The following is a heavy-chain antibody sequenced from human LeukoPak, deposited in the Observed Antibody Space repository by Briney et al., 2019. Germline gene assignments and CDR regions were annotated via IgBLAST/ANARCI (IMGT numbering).Heavy chain of an antibody. CDR1: GGSISSYY. D-gene: IGHD3-22*01. V-gene: IGHV4-59*01. CDR3: ARALGHYYESSGYPQPDY. CDR2: IYYSGST. Sequence: KPSETLSLTCTVSGGSISSYYWSWIRQPPGKGLEWIGYIYYSGSTNYNPSLKSRVTISVDTSENQFSLKLSSVTAAGTAVYYCARALGHYYESSGYPQPDYWGQGTLVTVSS. J-gene: IGHJ4*02.